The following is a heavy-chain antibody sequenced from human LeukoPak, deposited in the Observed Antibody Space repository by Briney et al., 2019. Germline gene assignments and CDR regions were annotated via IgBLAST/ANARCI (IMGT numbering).Heavy chain of an antibody. Sequence: SETLSLTCTVSGGSISSSSYYWGWIRQPPGEGLEWIGSIYYSGSTYYNPSLKSRVTISVDTSKNQFSLKLSSVTAADTAVYYCARLGIHYYYYMDVWGKGTTVTVSS. D-gene: IGHD1-14*01. CDR2: IYYSGST. CDR3: ARLGIHYYYYMDV. J-gene: IGHJ6*03. CDR1: GGSISSSSYY. V-gene: IGHV4-39*01.